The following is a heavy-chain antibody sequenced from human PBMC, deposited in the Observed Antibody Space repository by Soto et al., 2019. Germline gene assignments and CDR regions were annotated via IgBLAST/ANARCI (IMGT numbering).Heavy chain of an antibody. Sequence: GGSLRLSCAASGFTFSTYAMSWVRQAPGKGLEWVSGISGGGGSTYYADSVKGRFTISRDNSKNTLYLQMNSLRAEDRAVYYCAKNQGEQLAVDYWGQGTPVTAPQ. CDR3: AKNQGEQLAVDY. J-gene: IGHJ4*02. CDR1: GFTFSTYA. CDR2: ISGGGGST. V-gene: IGHV3-23*01. D-gene: IGHD6-6*01.